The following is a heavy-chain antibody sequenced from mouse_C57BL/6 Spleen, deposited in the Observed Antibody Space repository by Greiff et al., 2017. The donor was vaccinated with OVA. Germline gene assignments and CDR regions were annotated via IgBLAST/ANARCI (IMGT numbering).Heavy chain of an antibody. Sequence: EVKLVESGEGLVEPGGSLKLSCAASGFTFSSYAMSWVRQTPEKRLEWVAYISSGGDYIYYADTVKGRFTISRDNARNTLYLQMSSLKSEDTAMYYCTREDSYYFDYWGQGTTLTVSS. CDR1: GFTFSSYA. J-gene: IGHJ2*01. CDR2: ISSGGDYI. V-gene: IGHV5-9-1*02. CDR3: TREDSYYFDY.